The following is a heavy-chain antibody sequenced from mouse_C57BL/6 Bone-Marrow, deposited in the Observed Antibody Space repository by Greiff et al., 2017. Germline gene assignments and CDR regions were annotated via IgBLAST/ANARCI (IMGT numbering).Heavy chain of an antibody. J-gene: IGHJ2*01. CDR1: GFNIKDDC. V-gene: IGHV14-4*01. CDR3: TTPLCNDEGY. CDR2: IDPENGDT. D-gene: IGHD6-5*01. Sequence: EVKLQQSGAELVRPGASVKLSCTASGFNIKDDCMHWVKQRPEQGLEWIGWIDPENGDTEYASKFQGKATITADTSSNTAYLQLSSLTSEDTAVYYCTTPLCNDEGYWGQGTTLTVSS.